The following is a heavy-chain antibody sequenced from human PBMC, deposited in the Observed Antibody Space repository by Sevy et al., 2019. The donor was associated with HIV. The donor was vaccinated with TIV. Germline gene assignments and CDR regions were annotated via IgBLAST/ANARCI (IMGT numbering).Heavy chain of an antibody. V-gene: IGHV3-15*01. CDR2: IKSKTDGGTT. CDR3: TTDVPGRGSSSWSDTYDAFDI. D-gene: IGHD6-13*01. Sequence: GGSLRLSCAASGFTFSNAWMSWVRQAPGKGLEWVGRIKSKTDGGTTDYAAPVKGRFTISRDDSKNTLYLQMNSLKTEETAVYYCTTDVPGRGSSSWSDTYDAFDIWGQGTMVTVSS. CDR1: GFTFSNAW. J-gene: IGHJ3*02.